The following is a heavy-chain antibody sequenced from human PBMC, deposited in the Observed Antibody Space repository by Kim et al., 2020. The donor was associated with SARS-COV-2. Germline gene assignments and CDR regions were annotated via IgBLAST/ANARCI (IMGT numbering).Heavy chain of an antibody. J-gene: IGHJ4*02. V-gene: IGHV4-30-2*04. D-gene: IGHD3-22*01. Sequence: PSLKSRVTISLDTSKNQFSRTLSSVTAADTAVYYCARAGVGYDSSGYSDYWGQGTLVTVSS. CDR3: ARAGVGYDSSGYSDY.